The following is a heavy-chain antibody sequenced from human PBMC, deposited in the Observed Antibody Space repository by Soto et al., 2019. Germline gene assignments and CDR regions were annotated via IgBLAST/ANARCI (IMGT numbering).Heavy chain of an antibody. V-gene: IGHV3-33*01. CDR3: ARDEMEDIALDY. D-gene: IGHD5-12*01. Sequence: PGGSLRLSWAASGFTFSSYGMHWVRQAPGKGLEWVAVIWYDGSNKYYADSVKGRFTISRDNSKNTLYLQMNSLRAEDTAVYYCARDEMEDIALDYWGQGTLVTVSS. J-gene: IGHJ4*02. CDR2: IWYDGSNK. CDR1: GFTFSSYG.